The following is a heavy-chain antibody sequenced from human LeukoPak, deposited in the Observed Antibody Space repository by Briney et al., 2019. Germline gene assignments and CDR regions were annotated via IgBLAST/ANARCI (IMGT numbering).Heavy chain of an antibody. CDR2: INPNSGGT. D-gene: IGHD3-3*01. CDR3: ARASGYYDFWSGYYTGEPSDGYYYYYMDV. J-gene: IGHJ6*03. Sequence: ASVKVSCKASGYTFTGYYMHWVRQAPGQGLEWMGWINPNSGGTNYAQKFQGRVTMTRDTSISTAYMELSRLRSDDTAVYYCARASGYYDFWSGYYTGEPSDGYYYYYMDVWGKGTTVTVSS. V-gene: IGHV1-2*02. CDR1: GYTFTGYY.